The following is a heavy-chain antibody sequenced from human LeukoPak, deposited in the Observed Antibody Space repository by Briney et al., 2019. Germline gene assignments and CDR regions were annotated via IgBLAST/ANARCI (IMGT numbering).Heavy chain of an antibody. CDR2: INHSGST. Sequence: SETLSLTCAVYGGSFSGYYWSWIRQPPGRGLEWIGEINHSGSTNYNPSLKSRVTISVDTSKNQFSLKVTSVTAADTAVYYCARLYCGADCSIDYWGQGTLVTVFS. D-gene: IGHD2-21*02. CDR1: GGSFSGYY. J-gene: IGHJ4*02. V-gene: IGHV4-34*01. CDR3: ARLYCGADCSIDY.